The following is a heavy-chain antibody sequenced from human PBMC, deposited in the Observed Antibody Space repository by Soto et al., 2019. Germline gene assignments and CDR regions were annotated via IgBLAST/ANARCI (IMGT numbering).Heavy chain of an antibody. CDR1: GFTFDDYA. CDR2: ISWDGGST. V-gene: IGHV3-43D*04. CDR3: AKDRYCSSTSCYTIGGYYYYGMDV. D-gene: IGHD2-2*02. J-gene: IGHJ6*02. Sequence: VGSLRLSCAASGFTFDDYAMHWVRQAPGKGLEWFSLISWDGGSTYYADSVKGRFTISRDNSKNSLYLQMNSLRAEDTALYYCAKDRYCSSTSCYTIGGYYYYGMDVWGQGTTVTVSS.